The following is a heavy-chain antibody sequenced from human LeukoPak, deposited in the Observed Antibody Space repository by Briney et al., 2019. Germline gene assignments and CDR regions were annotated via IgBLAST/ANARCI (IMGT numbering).Heavy chain of an antibody. J-gene: IGHJ5*02. Sequence: GGSLRLSCTASGFTFGDYAMSWFRQAPGKGLEWVGFIRSKAYGGTTEYAASVKGRFTISRDDSKSIAYLQMNSLKTEDTAVYYCTSGDNYYYGSGSYWRENWFDPWGQGTLVTVSS. D-gene: IGHD3-10*01. V-gene: IGHV3-49*03. CDR3: TSGDNYYYGSGSYWRENWFDP. CDR1: GFTFGDYA. CDR2: IRSKAYGGTT.